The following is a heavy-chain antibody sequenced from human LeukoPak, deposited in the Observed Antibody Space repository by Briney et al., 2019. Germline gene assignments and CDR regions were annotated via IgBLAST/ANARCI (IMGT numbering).Heavy chain of an antibody. J-gene: IGHJ4*02. CDR1: GGSFSGFY. Sequence: SETLSLTCAVYGGSFSGFYWSWIRQPPGKGLEWIGDINHSGGTNYIPSLKSRVTISVDTSKNQFSLKLSSVTAADTAVYYCARGTRRDKSAGAGYSSGWFRTPFFDYWGQGTLVTVSS. CDR2: INHSGGT. CDR3: ARGTRRDKSAGAGYSSGWFRTPFFDY. V-gene: IGHV4-34*01. D-gene: IGHD6-19*01.